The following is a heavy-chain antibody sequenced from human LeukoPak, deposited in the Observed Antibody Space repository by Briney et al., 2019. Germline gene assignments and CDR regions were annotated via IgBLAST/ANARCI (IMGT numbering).Heavy chain of an antibody. V-gene: IGHV3-53*01. CDR3: ARDQRGSYFDY. Sequence: GGSLRLSCAASGFTFSSYSMNWVRQAPGKGLEWVSVIYSGGSTYYADSVKGRFTISRDNSKNTLYLQMNSLRAEDTAVYYCARDQRGSYFDYWGQGTLVTVSS. CDR2: IYSGGST. D-gene: IGHD1-1*01. CDR1: GFTFSSYS. J-gene: IGHJ4*02.